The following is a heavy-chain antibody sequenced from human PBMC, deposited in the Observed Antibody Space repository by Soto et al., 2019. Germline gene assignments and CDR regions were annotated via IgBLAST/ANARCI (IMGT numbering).Heavy chain of an antibody. CDR3: ARVRIGTTSDYFDY. CDR1: GGTFSSYA. D-gene: IGHD1-7*01. J-gene: IGHJ4*02. V-gene: IGHV1-69*12. Sequence: QVQLVQSGAEVKKPGSSVKVSCKASGGTFSSYAISWVRQAPGQGLEWMGGIIPIFGTANYAQKFQGRVTLPADESTSTAYLELSSLISADTAVYYCARVRIGTTSDYFDYWGQGTLVIVSS. CDR2: IIPIFGTA.